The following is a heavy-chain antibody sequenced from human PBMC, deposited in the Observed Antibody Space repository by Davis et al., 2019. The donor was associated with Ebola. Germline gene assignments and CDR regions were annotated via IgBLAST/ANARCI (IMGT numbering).Heavy chain of an antibody. CDR3: ARDISTTVSAFDI. J-gene: IGHJ3*02. V-gene: IGHV4-59*01. CDR1: GGSISSYY. CDR2: IYYSEST. Sequence: PSETLSLTCTVSGGSISSYYWSWIRQPPGKGLEWIGYIYYSESTNYNPSLKSRVTISVDTSKNQFSLKLSSVTAADTAVYYCARDISTTVSAFDIWGQGTMVTVSS. D-gene: IGHD2/OR15-2a*01.